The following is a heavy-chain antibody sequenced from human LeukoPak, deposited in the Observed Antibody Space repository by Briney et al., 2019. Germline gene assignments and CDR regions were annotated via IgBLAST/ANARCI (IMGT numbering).Heavy chain of an antibody. D-gene: IGHD6-19*01. J-gene: IGHJ4*02. CDR2: IHYTGST. CDR1: GGSISSSTFF. Sequence: PSETLSLTCTVSGGSISSSTFFWGWIRQPPGKGLEWIGSIHYTGSTYFNPSLKSRITISIDTSKIQFSLKLSSVTAADTAVYYCARPGSSGWSYWGQGTLVTVSS. V-gene: IGHV4-39*01. CDR3: ARPGSSGWSY.